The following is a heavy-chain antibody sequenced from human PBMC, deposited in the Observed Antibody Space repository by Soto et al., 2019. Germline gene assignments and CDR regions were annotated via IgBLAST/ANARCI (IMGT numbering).Heavy chain of an antibody. V-gene: IGHV4-39*01. J-gene: IGHJ4*02. CDR1: ADSSTISNSY. Sequence: SETLSLTCTVSADSSTISNSYWGWLRQPPGKGLQWIGSSSYNGGTFYNPSLKGRVAISVDTSKKQSSLQVTSVTAADTAVHYCARHRIEVVWRGFDFWGQGSPVTVSS. D-gene: IGHD1-1*01. CDR2: SSYNGGT. CDR3: ARHRIEVVWRGFDF.